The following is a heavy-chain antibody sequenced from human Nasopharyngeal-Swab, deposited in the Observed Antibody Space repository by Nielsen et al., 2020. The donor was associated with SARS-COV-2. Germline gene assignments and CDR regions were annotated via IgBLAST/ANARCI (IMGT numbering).Heavy chain of an antibody. D-gene: IGHD6-13*01. CDR3: ARGAAAGSDY. CDR2: IWYDGSNK. CDR1: GFIFSSYG. Sequence: GESLKISCAASGFIFSSYGMHWVRQAPGKGLEWVAVIWYDGSNKYYADSVKGRFTISRDNSKNTLYLQMNSLRAEDTAVYYCARGAAAGSDYWGQGTLVTVSS. V-gene: IGHV3-33*08. J-gene: IGHJ4*02.